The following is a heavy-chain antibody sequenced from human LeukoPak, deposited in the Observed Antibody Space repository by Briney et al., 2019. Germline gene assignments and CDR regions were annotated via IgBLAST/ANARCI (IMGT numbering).Heavy chain of an antibody. D-gene: IGHD3-3*01. CDR1: GGTFSSYA. J-gene: IGHJ6*03. CDR3: ARDMFPGSSGVVIKNMDI. Sequence: ASVKVSCKASGGTFSSYAFSWVRQAPGQGLEWMGGIIPIFGTANYAQKFQVRVTITADTSTSTAYMELSSLRSDDTAVYYCARDMFPGSSGVVIKNMDIWGKGTTVTVSS. CDR2: IIPIFGTA. V-gene: IGHV1-69*06.